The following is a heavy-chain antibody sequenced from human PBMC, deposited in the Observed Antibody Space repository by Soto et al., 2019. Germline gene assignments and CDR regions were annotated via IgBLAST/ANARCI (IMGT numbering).Heavy chain of an antibody. Sequence: GGSLRLSCAASGFTFSSYSMNWVRQAPGKGLEWVSYISSRSSTIYYADSVKGRFTISRDNAKNSLYLQMNSLRAEDTAVYYCARDGYYDILTGLDVWGKGTTVTVSS. V-gene: IGHV3-48*01. D-gene: IGHD3-9*01. CDR3: ARDGYYDILTGLDV. CDR1: GFTFSSYS. J-gene: IGHJ6*04. CDR2: ISSRSSTI.